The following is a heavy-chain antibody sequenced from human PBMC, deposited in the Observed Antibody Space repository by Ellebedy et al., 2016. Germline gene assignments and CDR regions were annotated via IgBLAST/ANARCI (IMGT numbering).Heavy chain of an antibody. CDR1: GGSISSGIYY. CDR2: IYHSGNT. CDR3: ASFVGDSRIDN. Sequence: SETLSLTCSVSGGSISSGIYYWTWIRQHPGKGLEWLGYIYHSGNTYYNPSLKSRVTMSVDTSKNHFSLKLSSVTAADTAFYYCASFVGDSRIDNWGQGTLVSVSS. J-gene: IGHJ4*02. V-gene: IGHV4-31*03. D-gene: IGHD4-17*01.